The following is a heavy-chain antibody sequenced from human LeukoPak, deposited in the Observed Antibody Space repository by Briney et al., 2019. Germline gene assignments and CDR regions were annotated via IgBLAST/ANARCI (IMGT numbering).Heavy chain of an antibody. CDR1: GFTFSSYG. V-gene: IGHV3-30*18. CDR3: AKDLDGNSDAY. J-gene: IGHJ4*02. D-gene: IGHD4-23*01. CDR2: ISYDRSHK. Sequence: PGGSLRLSCAASGFTFSSYGMHWVRQAPGKGLEWVAVISYDRSHKYYADSVKGRFTISRDNSKNTVYLQMDSLRAEDTAVYYCAKDLDGNSDAYWGQGALVTVSS.